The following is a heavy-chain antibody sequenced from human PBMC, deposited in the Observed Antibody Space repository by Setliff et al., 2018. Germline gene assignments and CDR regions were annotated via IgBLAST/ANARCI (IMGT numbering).Heavy chain of an antibody. Sequence: SETLSLTCTVSGGSISSGSYYWSWIRQPAGKGLEWIGHIYTSGSTNYNPSLKSRVTISVDTSKYQFSLKLSSVTAADTAVYYCARLGLQFLEWLSAFDYWGQGTLVTVSS. J-gene: IGHJ4*02. CDR1: GGSISSGSYY. CDR2: IYTSGST. CDR3: ARLGLQFLEWLSAFDY. D-gene: IGHD3-3*01. V-gene: IGHV4-61*09.